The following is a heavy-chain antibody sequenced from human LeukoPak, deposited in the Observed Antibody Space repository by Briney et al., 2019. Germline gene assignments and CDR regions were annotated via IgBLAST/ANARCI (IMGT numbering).Heavy chain of an antibody. V-gene: IGHV4-4*07. CDR1: GGSFSSYH. J-gene: IGHJ4*02. D-gene: IGHD3-3*01. Sequence: SETLSLTCTVSGGSFSSYHWSWIRQPAGKGLEWIGRIYTSGSTNYNPSLKSRVTISVDTSKNQFSLKLSSVTAADTAVYYCAAMFWSGYYTGVDYWGQGTLVTVSS. CDR2: IYTSGST. CDR3: AAMFWSGYYTGVDY.